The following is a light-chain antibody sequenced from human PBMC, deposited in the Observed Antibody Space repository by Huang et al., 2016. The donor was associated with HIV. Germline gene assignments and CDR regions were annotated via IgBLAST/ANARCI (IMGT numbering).Light chain of an antibody. CDR3: QQYNIWLPGT. J-gene: IGKJ1*01. V-gene: IGKV3-15*01. CDR1: QSVSSN. Sequence: EIVMTQSPATLSVSPGERATLSCRASQSVSSNLAWYQQNPGQAPRLLMYGASTRATGIPARFSGSGSGTDFTLTISSLQSEDFAVYYCQQYNIWLPGTFGRGTKVEIK. CDR2: GAS.